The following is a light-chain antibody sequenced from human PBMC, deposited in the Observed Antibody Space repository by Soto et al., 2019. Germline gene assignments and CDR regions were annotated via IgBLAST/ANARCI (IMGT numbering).Light chain of an antibody. V-gene: IGLV2-14*01. CDR1: SSDIGGYNS. J-gene: IGLJ2*01. CDR2: EVS. Sequence: HSALTQPASVSGSPGQSITISCTGTSSDIGGYNSVSWYQQHPGKAPKLMLFEVSDRPSGVSNRFSGSKSGNTASLTISGLQAEDEADYYCSSYTTRGTLVFGGGTKVTVL. CDR3: SSYTTRGTLV.